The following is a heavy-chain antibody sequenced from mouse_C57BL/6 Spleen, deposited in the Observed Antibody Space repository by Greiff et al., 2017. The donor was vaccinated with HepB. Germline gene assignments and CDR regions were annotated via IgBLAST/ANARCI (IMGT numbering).Heavy chain of an antibody. Sequence: VKLMESGPELVKPGASVKLSCKASGYTFTSYDINWVKQRPGQGLEWIGWIYPRDGSTKYNEKFKGKATLTVDTSSSTAYMELHSLTSEDSAVYFCARSDYYYGSSPYYYAMDYWGQGTSVTVSS. CDR3: ARSDYYYGSSPYYYAMDY. CDR1: GYTFTSYD. CDR2: IYPRDGST. J-gene: IGHJ4*01. D-gene: IGHD1-1*01. V-gene: IGHV1-85*01.